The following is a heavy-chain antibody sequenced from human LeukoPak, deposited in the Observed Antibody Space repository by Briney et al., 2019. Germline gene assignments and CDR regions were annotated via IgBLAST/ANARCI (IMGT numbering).Heavy chain of an antibody. CDR2: IYHTGTT. Sequence: SETLSLTCAVSGGSISSSNWWSWVRQPPGKGLEWIGEIYHTGTTYSNPSLKSRVTISVDTSKNQFSLKLSSVTAADTAVYYCARTERSTMVRGVSNNWFDPWGQGTLVTVSS. D-gene: IGHD3-10*01. J-gene: IGHJ5*02. V-gene: IGHV4-4*02. CDR3: ARTERSTMVRGVSNNWFDP. CDR1: GGSISSSNW.